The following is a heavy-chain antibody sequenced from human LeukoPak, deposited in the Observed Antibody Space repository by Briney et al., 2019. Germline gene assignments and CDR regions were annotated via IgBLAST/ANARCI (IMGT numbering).Heavy chain of an antibody. CDR1: GGSISSYY. Sequence: SETLSLTCTVSGGSISSYYWSWIRQPPGKGLEWIGYIYYSGSTNYNPSLKSRVTISVDTSKNQFSLKLSSVTAADTAVYYCARLNRIRYFDWLLDYWGQGTLVTVSS. CDR2: IYYSGST. CDR3: ARLNRIRYFDWLLDY. V-gene: IGHV4-59*08. D-gene: IGHD3-9*01. J-gene: IGHJ4*02.